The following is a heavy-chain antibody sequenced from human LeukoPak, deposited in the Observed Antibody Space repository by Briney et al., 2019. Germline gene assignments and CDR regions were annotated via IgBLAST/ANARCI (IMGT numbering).Heavy chain of an antibody. V-gene: IGHV4-30-2*01. CDR3: ATFTQTTIDYYGMDV. D-gene: IGHD4-11*01. Sequence: SQTLSLTCAVSGGSISSGGYSWSWIRQPPGTGLEWIGYIYHSGSTYYNPSLKSRVTISVDRSKNQFSLKLSSVTAADTAVYYCATFTQTTIDYYGMDVWSQGTTVTVSS. J-gene: IGHJ6*02. CDR1: GGSISSGGYS. CDR2: IYHSGST.